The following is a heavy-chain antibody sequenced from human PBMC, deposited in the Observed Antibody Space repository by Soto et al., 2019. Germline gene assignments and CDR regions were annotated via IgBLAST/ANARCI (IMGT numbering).Heavy chain of an antibody. CDR2: INSDGSST. J-gene: IGHJ6*02. Sequence: GGSLRLSCAASGFTFSSYWMHWVRQAPGKGLVWVSRINSDGSSTSYADSVKGRFTISRDNAKNKLYLQMNSLRAEDTAVYYCARHPGYSYGRNYYYYGMDVWGQGTTVTVSS. CDR3: ARHPGYSYGRNYYYYGMDV. V-gene: IGHV3-74*01. D-gene: IGHD5-18*01. CDR1: GFTFSSYW.